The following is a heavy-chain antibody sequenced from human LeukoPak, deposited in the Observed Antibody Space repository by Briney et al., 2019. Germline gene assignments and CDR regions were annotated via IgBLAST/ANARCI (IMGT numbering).Heavy chain of an antibody. Sequence: GGSLRLSCAASGFTFSRYALHWVRQAPGKGLEWVAVISSDGSNKYYAGSVEGRFTISRDNYNNTLLLQMNSLRAEDTAVYYCARTDISGWSRPLDCWGQGTLVTVSS. CDR3: ARTDISGWSRPLDC. V-gene: IGHV3-30-3*02. CDR1: GFTFSRYA. CDR2: ISSDGSNK. D-gene: IGHD6-19*01. J-gene: IGHJ4*02.